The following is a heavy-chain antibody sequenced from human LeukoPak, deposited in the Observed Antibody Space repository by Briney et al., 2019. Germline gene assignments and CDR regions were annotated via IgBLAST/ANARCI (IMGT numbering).Heavy chain of an antibody. CDR2: ISGSGGST. J-gene: IGHJ4*02. CDR3: AGRGYSYGYYPFDY. Sequence: GGSLRLSCAASGFTFSSYAMSGLRQAPGKGLEWVSAISGSGGSTYYADSVKGRFTISRDKSKNTLYLQMNSLRAEDTAVYYCAGRGYSYGYYPFDYWGQGTLVTVSS. D-gene: IGHD5-18*01. CDR1: GFTFSSYA. V-gene: IGHV3-23*01.